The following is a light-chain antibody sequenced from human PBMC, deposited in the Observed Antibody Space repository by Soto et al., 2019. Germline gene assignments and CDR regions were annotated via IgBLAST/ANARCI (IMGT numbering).Light chain of an antibody. CDR2: GNI. V-gene: IGLV1-40*01. J-gene: IGLJ2*01. CDR1: NSNIGAGYD. CDR3: QSYDSGLTGSV. Sequence: QAVVTQPPSVTGAPGQRVTISCTGSNSNIGAGYDVHWYRQFPGTAPKLLIYGNINRPSGVPDRFSGSKSGTSASLAITGLQAEDEAVYYCQSYDSGLTGSVFGGGTKLTVL.